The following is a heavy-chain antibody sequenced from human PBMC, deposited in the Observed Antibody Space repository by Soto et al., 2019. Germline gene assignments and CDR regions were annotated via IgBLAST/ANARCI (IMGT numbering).Heavy chain of an antibody. Sequence: GTLSLTCSIYSGSFSGYYWSWIRQPAGKGLEWIGEISQSGNTNYSPSLKSRVSISIDTSKKQFSLNLASVSAADTAVYYCARAPKVSGSSQTRPDFWGQGTLVTVSS. D-gene: IGHD6-6*01. CDR2: ISQSGNT. CDR3: ARAPKVSGSSQTRPDF. V-gene: IGHV4-34*01. J-gene: IGHJ4*02. CDR1: SGSFSGYY.